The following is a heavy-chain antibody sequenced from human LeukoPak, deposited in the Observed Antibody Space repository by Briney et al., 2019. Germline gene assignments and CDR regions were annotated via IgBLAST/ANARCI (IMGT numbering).Heavy chain of an antibody. J-gene: IGHJ4*02. CDR1: GFTFSSYG. V-gene: IGHV3-30*18. CDR2: ISYDGSNK. Sequence: GRSLRLFCAASGFTFSSYGMQWVRQAPGKGLEWVAVISYDGSNKYYADSVKGRFTISRDNSKNTLYLQMNSLRAEDTAVYYCAKDSDLNDRGLDYWGQGTLVTVSS. CDR3: AKDSDLNDRGLDY. D-gene: IGHD3-9*01.